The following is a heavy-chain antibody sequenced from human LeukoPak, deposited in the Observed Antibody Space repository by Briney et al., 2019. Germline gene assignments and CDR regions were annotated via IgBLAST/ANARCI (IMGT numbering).Heavy chain of an antibody. J-gene: IGHJ4*02. D-gene: IGHD1-26*01. Sequence: GGSLRLSCAASGFPVTTKDMTWIRQAPGKGLEWVSVTYSGGSTFLADFVNGRFSISRDQSQNTLYLQINSLRANDTAVYYCARAGDRGSHIDFWGQGTLVTVSS. CDR1: GFPVTTKD. CDR2: TYSGGST. V-gene: IGHV3-66*01. CDR3: ARAGDRGSHIDF.